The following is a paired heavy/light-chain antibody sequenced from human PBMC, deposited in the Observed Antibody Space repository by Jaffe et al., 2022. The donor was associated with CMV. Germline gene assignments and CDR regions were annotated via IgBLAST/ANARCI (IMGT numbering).Heavy chain of an antibody. Sequence: QVQLQESGPGLVKPSETLSLTCTVSGGSMNGYYWTWIRQSPGKGLECIGYIHYSGSTTYNPSLKSRLTISKDTSKNQFSLKLSSVTAADTAVYYCARDGGAAVGSSSSFGQIEYHYYYMDVWGKGITVTVSS. CDR2: IHYSGST. J-gene: IGHJ6*03. V-gene: IGHV4-59*01. CDR3: ARDGGAAVGSSSSFGQIEYHYYYMDV. CDR1: GGSMNGYY. D-gene: IGHD6-6*01.
Light chain of an antibody. CDR3: QSYDSSLRGFKV. CDR2: ANI. V-gene: IGLV1-40*01. J-gene: IGLJ1*01. CDR1: SSNIGAGYD. Sequence: QSVLTQPPSVSGAPGQRVTISCTGSSSNIGAGYDVHWYLQLPGTAPKLLIFANINRPSGVPERFSGSKSGTSASLAITGLQAEDEADYYCQSYDSSLRGFKVFGTGTKVTVL.